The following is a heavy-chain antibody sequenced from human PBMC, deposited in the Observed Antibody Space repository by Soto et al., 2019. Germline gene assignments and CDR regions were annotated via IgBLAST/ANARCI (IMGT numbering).Heavy chain of an antibody. CDR3: ARDRLTMVRGDPKYGMDV. CDR2: IYYSGST. D-gene: IGHD3-10*01. CDR1: GGSISSGGYY. J-gene: IGHJ6*02. Sequence: QVQLQESGPGLVKPSQTLSLTCTVSGGSISSGGYYWSWIRQHPGKGLEWIGYIYYSGSTYYNPSFKGGVTISVDTSKNQFSQKLSSVTAADTAVYYCARDRLTMVRGDPKYGMDVWGQGTTVTVSS. V-gene: IGHV4-31*03.